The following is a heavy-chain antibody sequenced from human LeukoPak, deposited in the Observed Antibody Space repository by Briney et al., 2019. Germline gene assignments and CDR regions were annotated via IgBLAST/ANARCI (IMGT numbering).Heavy chain of an antibody. D-gene: IGHD1-1*01. CDR1: GFTFSSYS. CDR2: ISSSGSTI. CDR3: AADSRQLQPHDAFDI. Sequence: PGGSLRLSCAASGFTFSSYSMSWIRQAPGKGLEWVSYISSSGSTIYYADSVKGRFTISRDNAKNSLYLQMNSLRAEDTAVYYCAADSRQLQPHDAFDIWGQGTMVTVSS. V-gene: IGHV3-48*04. J-gene: IGHJ3*02.